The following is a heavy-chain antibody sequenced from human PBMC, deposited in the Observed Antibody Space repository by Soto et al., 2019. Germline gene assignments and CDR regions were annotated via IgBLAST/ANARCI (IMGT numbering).Heavy chain of an antibody. J-gene: IGHJ4*02. CDR3: ARVAMVRGVTHFDY. Sequence: SETLSLTCTVSGGSISSGGYYWSWIRQHPGKGLEWIGYIYYSGSTYYNPSLKSRVTISVDTSKNQFSLKLSSVTAADTAVYYCARVAMVRGVTHFDYWGQGTLVTVSS. CDR1: GGSISSGGYY. CDR2: IYYSGST. D-gene: IGHD3-10*01. V-gene: IGHV4-31*03.